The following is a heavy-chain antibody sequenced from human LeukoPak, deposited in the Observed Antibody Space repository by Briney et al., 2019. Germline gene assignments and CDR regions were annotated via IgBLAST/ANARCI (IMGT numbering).Heavy chain of an antibody. V-gene: IGHV4-59*12. J-gene: IGHJ5*02. CDR3: ARDAMVRGVIIFNWFDP. CDR1: GGSISSYY. Sequence: SETLSLTCTVSGGSISSYYWSWIRQPPGKGLEWIGYIYYSGSTNYNPSLKSRVTISVDTSKNQFSLKLSSVTAADTAVYYCARDAMVRGVIIFNWFDPWGQGTLVTVSS. D-gene: IGHD3-10*01. CDR2: IYYSGST.